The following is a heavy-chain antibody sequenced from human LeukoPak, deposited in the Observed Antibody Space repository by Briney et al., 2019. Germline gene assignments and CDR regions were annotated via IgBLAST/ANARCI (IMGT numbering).Heavy chain of an antibody. V-gene: IGHV3-74*01. CDR3: ARSNQADDY. CDR2: INPGGSSI. D-gene: IGHD1-14*01. J-gene: IGHJ4*02. Sequence: GGSLRLSCAASRFTFGSYWMHWVRQVPGKGLVWVARINPGGSSITYADSVKGRFTISRDNAKNTLYLQMDSLRAEDTGVYYCARSNQADDYWGQGTLVTVSS. CDR1: RFTFGSYW.